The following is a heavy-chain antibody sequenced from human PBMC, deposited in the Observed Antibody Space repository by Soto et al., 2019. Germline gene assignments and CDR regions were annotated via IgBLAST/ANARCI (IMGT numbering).Heavy chain of an antibody. CDR1: GFTFTSSA. CDR3: ARPGIVGATNSGAFDI. D-gene: IGHD1-26*01. V-gene: IGHV1-58*01. J-gene: IGHJ3*02. CDR2: IVVGSGNT. Sequence: GASVKVSCKASGFTFTSSAVQWVRQARGQRLEWIGWIVVGSGNTNYAQKFQERVTITADESTSTAYMELSSLRSEDTAVYYCARPGIVGATNSGAFDIWGQGTMVTVSS.